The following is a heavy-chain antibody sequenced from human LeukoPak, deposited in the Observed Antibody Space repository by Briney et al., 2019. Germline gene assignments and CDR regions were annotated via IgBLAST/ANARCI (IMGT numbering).Heavy chain of an antibody. CDR3: ARHIAVAGTVDY. CDR1: GYTFTSYY. D-gene: IGHD6-19*01. CDR2: MNPNSGNT. V-gene: IGHV1-8*02. J-gene: IGHJ4*02. Sequence: ASVKVSCKASGYTFTSYYMHWVRQAPGQGLEWMGWMNPNSGNTGYAQKFQGRVTMTRNTSISTAYMELSSLRSEDTAVYYCARHIAVAGTVDYWGQGTLVTVSS.